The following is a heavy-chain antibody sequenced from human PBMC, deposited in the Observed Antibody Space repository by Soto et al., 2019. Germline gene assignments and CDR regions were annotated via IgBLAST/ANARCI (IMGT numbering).Heavy chain of an antibody. V-gene: IGHV3-48*02. CDR3: ARDVYDSVWGSYRDFNY. Sequence: EVQLVESGGDLVQPGGSLRLSCVASGFTFSLYNMNWVRQAPGKGLEWVAYISSNSGIINYADSVKGRFTISRDNANNSMHLQMSSLRDEDTAVYYCARDVYDSVWGSYRDFNYWGQGTLVTVSS. CDR2: ISSNSGII. D-gene: IGHD3-16*02. J-gene: IGHJ4*02. CDR1: GFTFSLYN.